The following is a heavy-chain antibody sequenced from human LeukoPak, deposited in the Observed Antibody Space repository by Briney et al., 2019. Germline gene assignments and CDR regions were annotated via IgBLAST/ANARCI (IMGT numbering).Heavy chain of an antibody. Sequence: GGSLRLSCAASGFTFDDYAMHWVRHAPGKGLEWVSGISWNSGSIGYADSVKGRFTISRDNAKNPLYLQMNSLRAEDTALYYCAKDKFSSSWRGYFDYWGQGTLVTVSS. D-gene: IGHD6-13*01. CDR2: ISWNSGSI. J-gene: IGHJ4*02. V-gene: IGHV3-9*01. CDR1: GFTFDDYA. CDR3: AKDKFSSSWRGYFDY.